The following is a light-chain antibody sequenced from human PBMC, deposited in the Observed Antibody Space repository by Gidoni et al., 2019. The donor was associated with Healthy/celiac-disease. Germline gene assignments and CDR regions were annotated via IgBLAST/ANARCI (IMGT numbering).Light chain of an antibody. Sequence: VLPQPPSASGTPGKRVTISCSGSSSNIGSNTVNWYQQLPGTAPKLLIYSNNQRPSGVPDRFSGSKSGTSASLAISGLQSEDEADYYCAAWDDSLNGDVVFGGGTKLTVL. V-gene: IGLV1-44*01. CDR1: SSNIGSNT. CDR2: SNN. J-gene: IGLJ2*01. CDR3: AAWDDSLNGDVV.